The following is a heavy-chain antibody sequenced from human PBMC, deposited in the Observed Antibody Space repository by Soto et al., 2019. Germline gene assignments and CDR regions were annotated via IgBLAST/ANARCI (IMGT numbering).Heavy chain of an antibody. CDR3: AREVAAANFDY. D-gene: IGHD6-13*01. V-gene: IGHV4-59*01. J-gene: IGHJ4*02. CDR2: IYYSGST. Sequence: SETLSLTCNVSGGSISSYYWSWIRQPPGKGLEWIGYIYYSGSTNYNPSLKSRVTISVDTSKNQFSLKLSSVTAADTAMYYCAREVAAANFDYWGQGTLVTVSS. CDR1: GGSISSYY.